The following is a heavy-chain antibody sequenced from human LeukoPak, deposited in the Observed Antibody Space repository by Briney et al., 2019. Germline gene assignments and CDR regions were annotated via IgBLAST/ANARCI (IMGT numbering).Heavy chain of an antibody. Sequence: ASVKVSCKASGYTFTGYYMHWVRQAPGQGLEWMGWINPNSGGTNYAQKFQGRVTMTRDMSISTAYMELSRLRSDDTAVYYCARGLSITIFGVVMFDYWGQGTLVTVSS. CDR1: GYTFTGYY. J-gene: IGHJ4*02. V-gene: IGHV1-2*02. D-gene: IGHD3-3*01. CDR3: ARGLSITIFGVVMFDY. CDR2: INPNSGGT.